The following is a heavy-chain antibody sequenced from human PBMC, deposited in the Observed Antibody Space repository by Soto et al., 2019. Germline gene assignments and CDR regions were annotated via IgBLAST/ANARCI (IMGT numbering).Heavy chain of an antibody. D-gene: IGHD5-18*01. Sequence: QVQLVQSGAEVKKPGSSVKVSCKASGGTFSSYAISWVRQAPGQGLEWMGGIIPIFGTANYAQKFQGRVTITADESTSTAYMELSSLRSEDTAVYYCARDGGYRRSPSYYYYGMDVWGQGTTVTVSS. CDR2: IIPIFGTA. V-gene: IGHV1-69*12. CDR3: ARDGGYRRSPSYYYYGMDV. CDR1: GGTFSSYA. J-gene: IGHJ6*02.